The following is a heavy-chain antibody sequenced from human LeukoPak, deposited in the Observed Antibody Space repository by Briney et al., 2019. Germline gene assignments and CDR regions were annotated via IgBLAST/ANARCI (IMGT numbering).Heavy chain of an antibody. CDR3: AKGMYDSSGYFDY. V-gene: IGHV3-30*18. J-gene: IGHJ4*02. Sequence: GGSLRLSCAASRFTFSSYGMHRVRQAPGKGLEWVAVISYDGSNKYYADSVKGRFTISRDNSKNTLYLQMNSLRAEDTAVYYCAKGMYDSSGYFDYWGQGTLVTVSS. CDR2: ISYDGSNK. D-gene: IGHD3-22*01. CDR1: RFTFSSYG.